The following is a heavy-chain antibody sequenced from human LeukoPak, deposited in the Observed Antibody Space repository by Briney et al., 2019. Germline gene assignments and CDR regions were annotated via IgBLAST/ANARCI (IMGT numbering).Heavy chain of an antibody. CDR3: TTGDIYLDY. Sequence: SETLSLTCTVSGGSITSSHCNWIRQPPGKGLGWIGYISYTGGANYNPSLKSRVTMSVDTSKNQFSLKLTSVTAADTAVYYCTTGDIYLDYWGPGTLVTVSS. CDR2: ISYTGGA. J-gene: IGHJ4*02. V-gene: IGHV4-59*01. CDR1: GGSITSSH.